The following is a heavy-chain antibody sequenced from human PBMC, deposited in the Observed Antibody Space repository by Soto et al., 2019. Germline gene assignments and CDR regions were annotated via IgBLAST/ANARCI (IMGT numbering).Heavy chain of an antibody. V-gene: IGHV1-69*13. CDR3: AREFGGYCSGGSCHHWYFDL. J-gene: IGHJ2*01. CDR1: GGTFSSYA. CDR2: IIPIFGTA. Sequence: SVKVSCKASGGTFSSYAISWVRQAPGQGLEWMGGIIPIFGTANYAQKFQGRVTITADESTSTAYMELSSLRSEDTAVYYCAREFGGYCSGGSCHHWYFDLWGRGTLVTVSS. D-gene: IGHD2-15*01.